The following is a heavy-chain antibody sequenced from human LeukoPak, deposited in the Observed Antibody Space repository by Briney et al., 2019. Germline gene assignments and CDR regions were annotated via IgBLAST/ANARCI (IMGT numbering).Heavy chain of an antibody. J-gene: IGHJ4*02. CDR2: IYFSGTT. Sequence: PSETLSLTCTVSDASINSHSYYWGWIRQPPGKGLEWIGSIYFSGTTYYNPSLKSRVTISVDTSKNQFSLKLTSVTAADTAVYYCASTITVTTDYWGQGTLVTVSS. D-gene: IGHD4-17*01. V-gene: IGHV4-39*07. CDR3: ASTITVTTDY. CDR1: DASINSHSYY.